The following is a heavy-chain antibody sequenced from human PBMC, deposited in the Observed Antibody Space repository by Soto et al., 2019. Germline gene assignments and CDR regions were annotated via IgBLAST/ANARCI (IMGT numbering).Heavy chain of an antibody. Sequence: PGGSLRLSCAASGFTFSTYGMHWVRQAPGKGLEWVADIWSDGRNTRYADSVKGRFTISRDNSKNTVYLQMNSLSAEDTAVYYCARDWVVGWGQGTLVTVSS. V-gene: IGHV3-33*01. CDR2: IWSDGRNT. D-gene: IGHD2-15*01. CDR3: ARDWVVG. CDR1: GFTFSTYG. J-gene: IGHJ4*02.